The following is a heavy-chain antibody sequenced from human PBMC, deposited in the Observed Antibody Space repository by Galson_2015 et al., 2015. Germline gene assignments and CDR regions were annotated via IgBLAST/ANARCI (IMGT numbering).Heavy chain of an antibody. Sequence: SVKVSCKASGGTFKRHAITWVRQAPGQGLEWMGGIIPTLGAANYAQKFQARVTITADESKSTAYMEVSSLRSEDTAVYYCAGDPLGEESQRPLGMDVWGQGTTVTVS. V-gene: IGHV1-69*13. CDR1: GGTFKRHA. D-gene: IGHD2-2*01. CDR3: AGDPLGEESQRPLGMDV. CDR2: IIPTLGAA. J-gene: IGHJ6*02.